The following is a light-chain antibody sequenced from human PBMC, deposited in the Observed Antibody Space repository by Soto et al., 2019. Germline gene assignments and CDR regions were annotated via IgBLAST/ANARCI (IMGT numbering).Light chain of an antibody. J-gene: IGKJ2*01. CDR2: GAS. V-gene: IGKV3-15*01. CDR1: QSVSSN. Sequence: EIVMTQSPATLSVSPGERATLSCRASQSVSSNLAWYQQKPGQAPRLLIYGASTRATGIPARFSGSGSETEFTLTISSLQSVDFAVYYCQQYNNWPPYTFGQGTKLEIK. CDR3: QQYNNWPPYT.